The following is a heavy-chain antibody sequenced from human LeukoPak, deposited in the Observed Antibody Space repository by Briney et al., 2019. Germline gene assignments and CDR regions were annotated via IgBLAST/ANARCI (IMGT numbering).Heavy chain of an antibody. CDR1: GYTFTAYY. Sequence: GASVEVSCKASGYTFTAYYMHWVRQAPGQGLEWMGWISPNSGATNYAQKFQGRATMTRDTSISTAYMELSGLRSDDTAVYYCARDESGGLNYWGQGTLVTVSS. V-gene: IGHV1-2*02. CDR3: ARDESGGLNY. CDR2: ISPNSGAT. J-gene: IGHJ4*02. D-gene: IGHD2-15*01.